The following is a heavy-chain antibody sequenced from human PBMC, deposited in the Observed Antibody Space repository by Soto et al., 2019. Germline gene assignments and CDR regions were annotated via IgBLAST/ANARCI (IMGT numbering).Heavy chain of an antibody. CDR3: TTGSNEGY. V-gene: IGHV3-15*07. J-gene: IGHJ4*02. CDR1: GFTFSSAW. Sequence: ESGGGLVTPGESLRLSCAASGFTFSSAWMNWVRQAPGKGLEWVGRIRTKGEGGTTDYPAPGKGRFTISRDDSKNTLYLQMNSLKTEDTAVYYCTTGSNEGYWGQGILVTVSS. D-gene: IGHD1-1*01. CDR2: IRTKGEGGTT.